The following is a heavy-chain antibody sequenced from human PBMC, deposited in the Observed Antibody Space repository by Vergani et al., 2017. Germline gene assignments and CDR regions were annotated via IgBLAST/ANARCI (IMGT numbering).Heavy chain of an antibody. CDR2: INPSGGHT. CDR3: ARGDYGILTGYRY. CDR1: GYTFSNYY. D-gene: IGHD3-9*01. Sequence: QVQVVQSGAEVKKSGASVKVSCKTSGYTFSNYYMNWVRQAPGQGLEWMGIINPSGGHTNYAQKFQGRVTMTRDTSTSTVYMERSSLRSEDTAIYYWARGDYGILTGYRYWGQGTLVTVSA. V-gene: IGHV1-46*03. J-gene: IGHJ4*02.